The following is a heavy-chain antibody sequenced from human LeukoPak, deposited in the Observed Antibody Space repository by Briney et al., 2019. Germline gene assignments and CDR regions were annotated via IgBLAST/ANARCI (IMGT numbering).Heavy chain of an antibody. CDR1: GFTFSSYA. J-gene: IGHJ4*02. Sequence: GASLRLSCAASGFTFSSYAMSWVRQAPGKGLEWVSAISGSGGSAYYADSVKGRFTISRDNSKNTLYLQMNSLRAEDTAVYYCAKDGVRFLEWLHHFDYWGQGTLVTVSS. CDR2: ISGSGGSA. V-gene: IGHV3-23*01. D-gene: IGHD3-3*01. CDR3: AKDGVRFLEWLHHFDY.